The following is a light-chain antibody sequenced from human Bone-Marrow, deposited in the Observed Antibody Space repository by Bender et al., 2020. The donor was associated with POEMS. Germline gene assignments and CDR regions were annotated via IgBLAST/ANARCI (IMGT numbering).Light chain of an antibody. CDR3: SSYTSDYTHRL. V-gene: IGLV2-14*03. Sequence: QSALTQPASVSGSPGQSITISCTGISSDIGGNNYVSWYQQHPGKAPKLMIYDVSNRPSGVSSRFSGSKSGNTASLTISGLQAEDEADYYCSSYTSDYTHRLFGGGTKLTVL. CDR2: DVS. CDR1: SSDIGGNNY. J-gene: IGLJ3*02.